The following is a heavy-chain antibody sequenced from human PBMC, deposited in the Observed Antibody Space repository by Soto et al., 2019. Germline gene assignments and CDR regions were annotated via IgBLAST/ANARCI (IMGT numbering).Heavy chain of an antibody. CDR3: ARGRATSPVYSYGSRGAKHRHFDY. V-gene: IGHV4-34*01. CDR1: GGYFSDYC. J-gene: IGHJ4*02. CDR2: INHSGST. Sequence: SVPLSHTWAVDGGYFSDYCWSWILKPQGKGLEWIGEINHSGSTNYNPSLKSRVTISVDTSKNQFSLKLSSVTAADTAVYYCARGRATSPVYSYGSRGAKHRHFDYWGQGTLVTVPS. D-gene: IGHD5-18*01.